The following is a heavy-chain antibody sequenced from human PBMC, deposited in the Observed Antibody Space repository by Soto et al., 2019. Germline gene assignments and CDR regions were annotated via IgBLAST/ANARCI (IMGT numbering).Heavy chain of an antibody. D-gene: IGHD5-12*01. J-gene: IGHJ6*03. Sequence: PSETLSLTCAVSSGSISSSNWWSWVRQPPGKGLEWIGEIYHSGSTNYNPSLKSRVTISVDKSKNQFSLKLSSVTAADTAVYYCARAGESGYSTRYYYYMDVWGKGTTVTVSS. CDR1: SGSISSSNW. V-gene: IGHV4-4*02. CDR2: IYHSGST. CDR3: ARAGESGYSTRYYYYMDV.